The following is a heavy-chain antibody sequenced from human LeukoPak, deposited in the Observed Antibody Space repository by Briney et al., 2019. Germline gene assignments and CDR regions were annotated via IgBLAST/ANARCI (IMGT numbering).Heavy chain of an antibody. CDR2: IKQDGTKK. D-gene: IGHD6-13*01. V-gene: IGHV3-7*04. Sequence: GGSLRLSCAASGFTFSNYWMHWVRQAPGKGLEWVANIKQDGTKKYYVDSVKGRFTISRVNAKNLLYLQMNSLRAEDTAVYYCARELIGAGNLWGQGTLVTVSS. CDR1: GFTFSNYW. CDR3: ARELIGAGNL. J-gene: IGHJ4*02.